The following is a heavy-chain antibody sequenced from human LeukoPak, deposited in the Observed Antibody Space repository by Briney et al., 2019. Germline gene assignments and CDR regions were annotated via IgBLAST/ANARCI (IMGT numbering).Heavy chain of an antibody. Sequence: SETLSLTCAGSGVSISSGGYSWSWIRQPPGKGLEWIGNIYHSGSTYYNPTLKSRVTISVDRSENQFSLKLSSVTAADTAVYYCARGGELFFAYIDYWGQGTLVTVSS. J-gene: IGHJ4*02. CDR3: ARGGELFFAYIDY. V-gene: IGHV4-30-2*01. CDR1: GVSISSGGYS. CDR2: IYHSGST. D-gene: IGHD3-10*01.